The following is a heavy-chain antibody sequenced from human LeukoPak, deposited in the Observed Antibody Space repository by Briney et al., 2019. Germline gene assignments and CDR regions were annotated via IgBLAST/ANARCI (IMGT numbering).Heavy chain of an antibody. Sequence: GGSLRLSCAASGFTFSSYSMNWVRQAPGKGLEWVSSISSSSSYIYYADSVKGRFTISRDNAKNSLYLQMNSLRAEDTAVYYCARDGVVVAAPDYWGQGTLVTVPS. D-gene: IGHD2-15*01. CDR1: GFTFSSYS. CDR3: ARDGVVVAAPDY. CDR2: ISSSSSYI. V-gene: IGHV3-21*01. J-gene: IGHJ4*02.